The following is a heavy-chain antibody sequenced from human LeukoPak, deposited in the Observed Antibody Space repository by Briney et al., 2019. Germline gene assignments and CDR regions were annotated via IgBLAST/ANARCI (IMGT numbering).Heavy chain of an antibody. CDR3: ARIVVVPAAKMYYFDY. Sequence: SETLSLTCTVSGGSISSYYWSWIRQPPGKGLEWIGYIYHSGSTYYNPSLKSRVTISVDRSKNQFSLKLSSVTAADTAVYYCARIVVVPAAKMYYFDYWGQGTLVTVSS. CDR2: IYHSGST. CDR1: GGSISSYY. V-gene: IGHV4-59*12. D-gene: IGHD2-2*01. J-gene: IGHJ4*02.